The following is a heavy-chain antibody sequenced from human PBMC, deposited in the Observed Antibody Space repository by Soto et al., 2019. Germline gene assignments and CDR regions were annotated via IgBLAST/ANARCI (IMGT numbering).Heavy chain of an antibody. CDR1: GGSISSGGYY. J-gene: IGHJ5*02. CDR2: IYYSGST. D-gene: IGHD5-12*01. V-gene: IGHV4-31*03. Sequence: PSETLSLTCTVSGGSISSGGYYWSWIRQHPGKGLEWIGYIYYSGSTYYNPSLKSRVTISVDTSKNQFSLKLSSVTAADTAVYYCAKTVYSGYDPYEKENWFDPWGQGTLVTV. CDR3: AKTVYSGYDPYEKENWFDP.